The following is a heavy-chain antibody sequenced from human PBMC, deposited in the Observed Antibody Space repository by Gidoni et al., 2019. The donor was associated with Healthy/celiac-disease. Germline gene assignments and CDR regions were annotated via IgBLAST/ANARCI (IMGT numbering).Heavy chain of an antibody. Sequence: QVQLVESGGGVVQPGRSLRLSCAASGFTFRSYGMHWVRQAPGKGLEWVAVISYDGSNKYYADSVKGRFTISRDNYKNTLYLQMNSLRAEDTAVYYCAKAGLQYSTDNWFDPWGQGTLVTVSS. CDR3: AKAGLQYSTDNWFDP. CDR2: ISYDGSNK. D-gene: IGHD4-4*01. V-gene: IGHV3-30*18. CDR1: GFTFRSYG. J-gene: IGHJ5*02.